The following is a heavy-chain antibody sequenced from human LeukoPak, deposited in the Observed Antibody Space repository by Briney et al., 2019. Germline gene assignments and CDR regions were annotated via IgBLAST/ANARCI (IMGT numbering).Heavy chain of an antibody. V-gene: IGHV3-30-3*01. CDR3: ARVTRMVVVVPAANEPSYYYYYVDV. Sequence: SGGSLRLSCAASGFTFSSYAMHWVRQAPGKGLEWVAIISYEGSNKYYADSVKGRFTISRDNSKNTLYLQMNSLRAEDTAVYYCARVTRMVVVVPAANEPSYYYYYVDVWGKGTTVTVSS. J-gene: IGHJ6*03. CDR2: ISYEGSNK. D-gene: IGHD2-2*01. CDR1: GFTFSSYA.